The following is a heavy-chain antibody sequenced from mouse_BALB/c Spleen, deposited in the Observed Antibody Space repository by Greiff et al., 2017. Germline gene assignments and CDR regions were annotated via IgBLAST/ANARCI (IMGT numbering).Heavy chain of an antibody. J-gene: IGHJ1*01. CDR1: GYAFSSYW. V-gene: IGHV1-80*01. Sequence: VQLQQSGAELVRPGSSVQISCKASGYAFSSYWMNWVKQRPGQGLEWIGQIYPGDGDTNYNGKFKGKATLTADKSSSTAYMQLSSLTSEDSAVYFCERGRDDRYDCEVWGAGKTGNVAS. D-gene: IGHD2-14*01. CDR2: IYPGDGDT. CDR3: ERGRDDRYDCEV.